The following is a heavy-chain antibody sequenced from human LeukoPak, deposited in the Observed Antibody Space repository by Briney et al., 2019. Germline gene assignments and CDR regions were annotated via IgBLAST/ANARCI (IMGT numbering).Heavy chain of an antibody. D-gene: IGHD3-10*01. CDR2: IYSGGST. CDR1: GFTFSSNY. Sequence: GGSLRLSCAASGFTFSSNYMSWVRQAPGKGLEWVSVIYSGGSTYYADSVKGRFTISRDNSKSTLYIQMNSLRAEDTAVYYCARAKPKNMVRGLIMRRESRYYFDYWGQGTLVTVSS. J-gene: IGHJ4*02. CDR3: ARAKPKNMVRGLIMRRESRYYFDY. V-gene: IGHV3-53*01.